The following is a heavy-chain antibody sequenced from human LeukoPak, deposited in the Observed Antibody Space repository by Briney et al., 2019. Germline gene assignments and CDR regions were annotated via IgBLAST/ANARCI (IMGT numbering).Heavy chain of an antibody. D-gene: IGHD6-19*01. J-gene: IGHJ3*02. CDR1: GGSISSYY. CDR2: IYYSGGT. Sequence: SEPLSLTCTVSGGSISSYYWSWIRQPPGKGLEWIGYIYYSGGTNYNPSLKSRRSTSVGASNKQSSLKLSSVPAADAAVYYCAGQYSSGWDDAFDIWGQGTMVTVSS. V-gene: IGHV4-59*08. CDR3: AGQYSSGWDDAFDI.